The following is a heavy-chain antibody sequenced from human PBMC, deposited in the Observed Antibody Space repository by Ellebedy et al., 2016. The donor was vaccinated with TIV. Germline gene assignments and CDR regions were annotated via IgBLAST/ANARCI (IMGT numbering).Heavy chain of an antibody. CDR3: ARPAAAYSSTWYDFDC. V-gene: IGHV3-21*01. CDR2: ISTSGAYI. J-gene: IGHJ4*02. Sequence: GGSLRLSCAASGFTFSSFTMNWVRQAPGKGLEWLSSISTSGAYIHNADSVKGRFTISRDSAKNSLYLQMDSLRVEDTAVYYCARPAAAYSSTWYDFDCWGQGTLVTVSS. D-gene: IGHD6-13*01. CDR1: GFTFSSFT.